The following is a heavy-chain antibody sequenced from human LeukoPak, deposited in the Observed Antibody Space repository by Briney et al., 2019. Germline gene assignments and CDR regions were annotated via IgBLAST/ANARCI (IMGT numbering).Heavy chain of an antibody. CDR3: AKDMYYGSGSYYKLTFDY. Sequence: GGSLRLSCAASGFTFSSYWMSWVRQAPGKGLEWVANIKQDGSEKYYVDSVKGRFTISRDNAKNSLYLQMNSLRAEDTALYYCAKDMYYGSGSYYKLTFDYWGQGTLVTVSS. J-gene: IGHJ4*02. V-gene: IGHV3-7*03. D-gene: IGHD3-10*01. CDR2: IKQDGSEK. CDR1: GFTFSSYW.